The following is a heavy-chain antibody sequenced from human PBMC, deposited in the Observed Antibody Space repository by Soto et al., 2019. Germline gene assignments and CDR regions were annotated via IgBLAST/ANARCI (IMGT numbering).Heavy chain of an antibody. Sequence: GGSLRLSCAASGFTFSSYAMSWVRQAPGKGLEWVSAISGSGGSTYYADSVKGRFTISRDNSKNTLYLQMNSLRAEDTAVYYCAKTRLLWFGELLYSGVGPGGVPPDYWGQGTLVTVSS. V-gene: IGHV3-23*01. D-gene: IGHD3-10*01. CDR3: AKTRLLWFGELLYSGVGPGGVPPDY. CDR2: ISGSGGST. J-gene: IGHJ4*02. CDR1: GFTFSSYA.